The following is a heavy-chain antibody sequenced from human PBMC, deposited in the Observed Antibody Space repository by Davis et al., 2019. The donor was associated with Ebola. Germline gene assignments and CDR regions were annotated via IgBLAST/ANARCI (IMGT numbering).Heavy chain of an antibody. CDR3: ARHPSGKMPNWFAP. V-gene: IGHV5-51*01. Sequence: GESLKISCKGSGYSFTSYWIGWVRQMPGKGLEWMGIIYPGDSDTRYSPSFQGQVTISVDKSISTAYLQWRSLKASDTAIYYCARHPSGKMPNWFAPWGQGTLVTVSS. J-gene: IGHJ5*02. CDR2: IYPGDSDT. D-gene: IGHD2-2*01. CDR1: GYSFTSYW.